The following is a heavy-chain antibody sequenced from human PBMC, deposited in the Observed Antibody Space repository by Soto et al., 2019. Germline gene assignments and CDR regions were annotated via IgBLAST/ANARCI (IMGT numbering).Heavy chain of an antibody. J-gene: IGHJ4*02. CDR3: ARGGLEPFDY. CDR2: INDYGTTI. CDR1: GFTLGNYW. D-gene: IGHD1-1*01. V-gene: IGHV3-74*01. Sequence: GGPLRLAGAASGFTLGNYWMHWVRQAPGKGLVWVSRINDYGTTINYAESVEGRFIISRDDAKSEVYLQMNNLRAEDSAVYYCARGGLEPFDYCGQGALVTVS.